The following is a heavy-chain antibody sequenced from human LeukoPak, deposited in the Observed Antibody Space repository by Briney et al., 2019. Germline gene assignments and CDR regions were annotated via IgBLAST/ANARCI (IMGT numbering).Heavy chain of an antibody. V-gene: IGHV3-21*01. CDR3: ARESVAGPKNHYFDY. CDR2: ISSSSSYI. J-gene: IGHJ4*02. D-gene: IGHD6-19*01. Sequence: PGGSLRLSCAASGFTFSSYAMNWVRQAPGKGLEWVSSISSSSSYIYYADSVKGRFTISRDNAKNSLYLQMNSLRAEDTAVYYCARESVAGPKNHYFDYWGQGTLVTVSS. CDR1: GFTFSSYA.